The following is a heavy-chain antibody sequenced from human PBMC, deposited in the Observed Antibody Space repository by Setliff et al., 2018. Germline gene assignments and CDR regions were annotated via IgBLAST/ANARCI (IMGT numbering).Heavy chain of an antibody. CDR1: GYTLTELS. CDR3: ARGLREDGYNLADY. CDR2: INPNSGGT. D-gene: IGHD5-12*01. V-gene: IGHV1-2*04. J-gene: IGHJ4*02. Sequence: ASVKVSCKVSGYTLTELSMHWVRQAPGQGLEWMGWINPNSGGTNYAQKFQGWVTMTRDTSISTAYMELSRLRSEDTAVYYCARGLREDGYNLADYWGQGTLVTVSS.